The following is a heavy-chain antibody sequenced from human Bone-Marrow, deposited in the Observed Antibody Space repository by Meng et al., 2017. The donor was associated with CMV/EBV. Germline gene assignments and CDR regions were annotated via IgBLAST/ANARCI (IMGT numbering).Heavy chain of an antibody. CDR1: GFTVSGYY. CDR3: ARGPSGSFGGVAY. Sequence: GESLKISCAASGFTVSGYYMSWVRQAPGKGLEFVAVISSGGFTYYADSVKGRFTISRDNSKNTLYLQMNSLRAEETALYYCARGPSGSFGGVAYWGPGPRVTVSS. D-gene: IGHD1-26*01. CDR2: ISSGGFT. J-gene: IGHJ4*02. V-gene: IGHV3-53*01.